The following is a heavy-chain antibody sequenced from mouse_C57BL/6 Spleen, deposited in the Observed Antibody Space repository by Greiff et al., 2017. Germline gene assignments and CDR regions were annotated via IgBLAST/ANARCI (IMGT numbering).Heavy chain of an antibody. Sequence: VQLQESGPGLVQPSQSLSITCTVSGFSLTSYGVHWVRQSPGKGLEWLGVIWSGGSTDYNAAFISRLSISKDNSKSQVFFKMNSLQADDTAIYYCASIYYYGSRGAMDYWGQGTSVTVSS. D-gene: IGHD1-1*01. V-gene: IGHV2-2*01. CDR1: GFSLTSYG. CDR2: IWSGGST. CDR3: ASIYYYGSRGAMDY. J-gene: IGHJ4*01.